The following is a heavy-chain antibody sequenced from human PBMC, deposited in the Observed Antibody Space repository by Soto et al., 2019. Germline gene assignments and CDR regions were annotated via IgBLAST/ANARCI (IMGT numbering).Heavy chain of an antibody. CDR1: GYTFGAYG. D-gene: IGHD2-2*01. V-gene: IGHV1-18*04. CDR2: ISVYNGNT. CDR3: ARESHSTISFPNRCFDY. Sequence: QVQLVPSGPDVMKPGASVKVSCEASGYTFGAYGISWVRQAPGQGLEWMGWISVYNGNTNYAQKFQGRVAMTIDTSTRTGYMGLWSLGPDYTAMYYCARESHSTISFPNRCFDYWGQGTLVTVSS. J-gene: IGHJ4*02.